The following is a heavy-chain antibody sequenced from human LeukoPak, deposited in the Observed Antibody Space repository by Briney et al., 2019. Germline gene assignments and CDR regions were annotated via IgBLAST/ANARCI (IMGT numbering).Heavy chain of an antibody. J-gene: IGHJ4*02. Sequence: SETLSLTCAVYGGSFSGYYWSWLRQPPGKGLEWIGEINHSGSTNYNPSLKSRVTISVDTPKNQFSLKLSSVTAADTAVYYCARDLNYYDGSGYYPQAFDYWGQGALVTVSS. V-gene: IGHV4-34*01. D-gene: IGHD3-22*01. CDR1: GGSFSGYY. CDR3: ARDLNYYDGSGYYPQAFDY. CDR2: INHSGST.